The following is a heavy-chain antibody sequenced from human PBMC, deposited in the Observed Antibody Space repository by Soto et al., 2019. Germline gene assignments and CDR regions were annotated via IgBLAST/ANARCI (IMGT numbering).Heavy chain of an antibody. D-gene: IGHD6-6*01. CDR3: ARPAARGPSAFDI. V-gene: IGHV4-59*08. Sequence: PSETLSLTCTVSGGSISSYYWSWIRQPPGKGLEWIGSIYHSGSTYYNPSLKSRVTISVDTSKNQFSLKLSSVTAADTAVYYCARPAARGPSAFDIWGQGTMVTVSS. CDR1: GGSISSYY. CDR2: IYHSGST. J-gene: IGHJ3*02.